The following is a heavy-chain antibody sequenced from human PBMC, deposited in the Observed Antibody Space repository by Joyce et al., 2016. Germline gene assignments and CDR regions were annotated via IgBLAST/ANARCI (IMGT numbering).Heavy chain of an antibody. CDR1: GFTFSSYA. V-gene: IGHV3-23*01. J-gene: IGHJ4*02. D-gene: IGHD3-3*01. CDR2: IRASGGST. Sequence: EVQLLESGGGLVQPGGSLRLSCASSGFTFSSYAMSWVRQAPGKWVEWVSTIRASGGSTYYADSVKGRFTISRDNSEDSLYLHMNSLRAEDTAVYYCATWAPTNYDFWSGYSYYFDNWGQGTLVTVSS. CDR3: ATWAPTNYDFWSGYSYYFDN.